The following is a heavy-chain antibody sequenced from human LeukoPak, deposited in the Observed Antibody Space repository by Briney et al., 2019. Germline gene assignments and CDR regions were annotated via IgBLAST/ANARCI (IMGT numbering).Heavy chain of an antibody. D-gene: IGHD1-26*01. CDR1: GGTFSSYA. V-gene: IGHV1-69*05. J-gene: IGHJ4*02. CDR3: ARDLSGSYYGPSFVGY. Sequence: SVKVSCKASGGTFSSYAISWVRQAPGQGLEWMGRIIPIFGTANYAQKFQGRVAITTDESTSTAYMELSSLRSEDTAVYYCARDLSGSYYGPSFVGYWGQGTLVTVSS. CDR2: IIPIFGTA.